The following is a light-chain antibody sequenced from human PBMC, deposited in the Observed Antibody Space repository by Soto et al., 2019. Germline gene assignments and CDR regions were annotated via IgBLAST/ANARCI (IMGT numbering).Light chain of an antibody. CDR3: QVWDGLSDHVI. CDR1: NIESTS. J-gene: IGLJ2*01. Sequence: SYELTQPPSVSVAPGQKARITCGGNNIESTSVHWYQQRPGQAPVLVVHDDSDRPSGIPERISGSNSGNTATLTISRVEAGDEAEYYCQVWDGLSDHVIFGGGTKLTVL. CDR2: DDS. V-gene: IGLV3-21*02.